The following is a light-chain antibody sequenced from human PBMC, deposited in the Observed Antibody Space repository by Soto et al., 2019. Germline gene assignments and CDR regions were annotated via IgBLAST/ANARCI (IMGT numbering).Light chain of an antibody. Sequence: QSVLTQPPSASGTPGQRVTISCSGSSSNIGSNYVYWYQQLPGTAPKLLIYSINQRPSGVPDRFSGSKSGTSASLAISGLRSEDEADYYCAAWDDSLVGVFGTGTKVTVL. CDR2: SIN. J-gene: IGLJ1*01. CDR1: SSNIGSNY. CDR3: AAWDDSLVGV. V-gene: IGLV1-47*02.